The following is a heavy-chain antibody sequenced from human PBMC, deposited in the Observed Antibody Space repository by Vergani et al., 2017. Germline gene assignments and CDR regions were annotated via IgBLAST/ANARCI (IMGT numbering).Heavy chain of an antibody. J-gene: IGHJ6*03. D-gene: IGHD3-16*01. CDR3: ARDLRGSYYYYYMDV. V-gene: IGHV3-7*01. Sequence: EVQLVESGGGLVQPGGSLRLSCAASGFTFSSYWMSWVRQAPGKGLEWVASIKQDGSEKYYVDSVKGRFTISRDNAKNSLYLQMNSLRAEDTAVYYCARDLRGSYYYYYMDVWGKGTTVTVSS. CDR1: GFTFSSYW. CDR2: IKQDGSEK.